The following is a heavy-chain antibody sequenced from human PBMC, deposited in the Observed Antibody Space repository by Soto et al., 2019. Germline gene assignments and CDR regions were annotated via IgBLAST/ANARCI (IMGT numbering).Heavy chain of an antibody. CDR2: ISGSGGST. J-gene: IGHJ4*02. V-gene: IGHV3-23*01. CDR1: GFTFSSYA. Sequence: GGSLRLSCAASGFTFSSYAMSWVRQAPGKGLEWVSAISGSGGSTYYADSVKGRFTISRDNSKNTLYLQMNSLRAEDTAVYYCAISRDYYDSSGYYGYWGQGTLVTVSS. D-gene: IGHD3-22*01. CDR3: AISRDYYDSSGYYGY.